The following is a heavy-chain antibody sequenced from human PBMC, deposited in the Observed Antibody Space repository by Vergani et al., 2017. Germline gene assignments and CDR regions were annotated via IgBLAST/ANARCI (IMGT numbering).Heavy chain of an antibody. CDR3: ARDFHGCTNGVCYIERGWFDP. J-gene: IGHJ5*02. D-gene: IGHD2-8*01. Sequence: QVQLVQSGAEVKKPGASVKVSCKASGYTFTGYYMHWVRQAPGQGLEWMGWINPNSGGTNYAQKFQGRVTMTRDTSISTAYMELSRLRSDDTAVYYCARDFHGCTNGVCYIERGWFDPWGQGTLVTVSS. CDR1: GYTFTGYY. V-gene: IGHV1-2*02. CDR2: INPNSGGT.